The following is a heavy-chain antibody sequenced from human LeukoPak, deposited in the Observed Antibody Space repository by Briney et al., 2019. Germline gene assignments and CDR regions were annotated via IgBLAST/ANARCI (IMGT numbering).Heavy chain of an antibody. D-gene: IGHD3-10*01. J-gene: IGHJ2*01. CDR1: GFPVKTNY. CDR3: VRDPHNSGSGRYFDL. Sequence: GGSLRLSCAASGFPVKTNYMSWVRQAPGKGLEWVSVFYSGGTIRYADFVKGGFTVSRDISQNSLNLQMNSLTAEDTAVYYCVRDPHNSGSGRYFDLWGRGALVTVSP. V-gene: IGHV3-66*01. CDR2: FYSGGTI.